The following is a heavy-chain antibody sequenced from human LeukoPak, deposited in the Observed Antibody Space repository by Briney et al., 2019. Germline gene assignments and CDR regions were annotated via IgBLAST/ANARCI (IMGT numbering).Heavy chain of an antibody. J-gene: IGHJ4*02. D-gene: IGHD6-19*01. Sequence: GGSLRLSCAASGFTFSRYWMHWVRQAPGKGLVWVSRINSDGGSTTYADSVKGRFTISRDNAGNTLYLQMNSLRVEDTAVYYCARDVGSGWYHFDDWGRGTLVTVSS. CDR2: INSDGGST. CDR1: GFTFSRYW. CDR3: ARDVGSGWYHFDD. V-gene: IGHV3-74*01.